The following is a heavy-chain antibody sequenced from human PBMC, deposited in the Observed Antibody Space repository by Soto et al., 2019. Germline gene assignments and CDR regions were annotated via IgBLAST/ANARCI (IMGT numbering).Heavy chain of an antibody. Sequence: SETLSLTCTVSGGSISSYYWSWIRQPPGKGLEWVGYIYYSGSTNYNPSLESRVTISVDTSKSQFSLKLSSVTAADTAVYYCAGSREVTTKAGRYGMDVWGQGTTVTVSS. J-gene: IGHJ6*02. V-gene: IGHV4-59*01. CDR3: AGSREVTTKAGRYGMDV. CDR1: GGSISSYY. D-gene: IGHD4-17*01. CDR2: IYYSGST.